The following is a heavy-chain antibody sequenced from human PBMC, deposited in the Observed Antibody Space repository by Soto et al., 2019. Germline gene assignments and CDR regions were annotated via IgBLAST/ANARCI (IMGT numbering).Heavy chain of an antibody. CDR3: ARVGYYGSGSYYTDFDY. J-gene: IGHJ4*02. D-gene: IGHD3-10*01. CDR1: GYTFTSYG. V-gene: IGHV1-18*01. Sequence: ASVKVSCKASGYTFTSYGISWVRQAPGQGLEWMGWISAYNGNTNYAQKLQGRVTMTTDTSTSTAYMELRSLRSDDTAVYYCARVGYYGSGSYYTDFDYWGQGTLVTVSS. CDR2: ISAYNGNT.